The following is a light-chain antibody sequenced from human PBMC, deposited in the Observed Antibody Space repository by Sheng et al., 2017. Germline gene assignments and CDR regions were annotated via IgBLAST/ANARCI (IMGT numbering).Light chain of an antibody. V-gene: IGLV2-23*01. CDR1: SSDVGSYNL. CDR3: CSYAGSNTLV. CDR2: EGS. Sequence: QSALTQPASVSGSLGQSITISCSGTSSDVGSYNLVSWYQQHPGKAPKLMIYEGSKRPSGFSNRFSGSKSGYTASLTISGLRAEDEADYFCCSYAGSNTLVFGGGDQTDRP. J-gene: IGLJ3*02.